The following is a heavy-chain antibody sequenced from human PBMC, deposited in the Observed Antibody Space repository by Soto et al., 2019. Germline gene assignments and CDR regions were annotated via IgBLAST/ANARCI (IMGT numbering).Heavy chain of an antibody. J-gene: IGHJ4*02. CDR1: GFTFSSYG. CDR3: AKDFFDY. CDR2: ISYDGSNK. Sequence: GGSLRLSCAASGFTFSSYGMHWVRQAPGKGLEWVAVISYDGSNKYYADSVKGRFTISRDNAKNTLYLQMNSLRAEDTAVYYCAKDFFDYWGQGTLVTVSS. V-gene: IGHV3-30*18.